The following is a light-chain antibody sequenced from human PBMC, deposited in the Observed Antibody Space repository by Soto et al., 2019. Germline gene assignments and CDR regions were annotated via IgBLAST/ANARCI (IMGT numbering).Light chain of an antibody. J-gene: IGKJ4*01. V-gene: IGKV4-1*01. CDR1: QSVLYSSNNKNY. CDR3: QQYYSTPLT. Sequence: DIVMTQSPDSLAVSLGERATINCKSSQSVLYSSNNKNYLAWYQQKPGQPPKLLIYWASTRESGVPDRFSGSGSGTDVNLTISSLQAEDVAVYYCQQYYSTPLTFGGGTKVEIK. CDR2: WAS.